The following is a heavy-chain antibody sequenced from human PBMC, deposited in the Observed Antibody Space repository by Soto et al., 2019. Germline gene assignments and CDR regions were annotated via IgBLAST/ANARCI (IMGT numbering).Heavy chain of an antibody. V-gene: IGHV3-7*01. CDR1: GFTFSSYW. Sequence: GGSLRLSCAASGFTFSSYWMSWVCQAPGKGLEWVANIKQDGSEKYYVDSVKGRFTISRDNAKNSLYLQMNSLRAEDTAVYYCARDQKSYSSSWYDYYYYMDVWGKGTTVTVSS. CDR3: ARDQKSYSSSWYDYYYYMDV. D-gene: IGHD6-13*01. J-gene: IGHJ6*03. CDR2: IKQDGSEK.